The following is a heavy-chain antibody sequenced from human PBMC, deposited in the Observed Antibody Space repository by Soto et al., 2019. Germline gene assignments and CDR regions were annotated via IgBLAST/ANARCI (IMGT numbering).Heavy chain of an antibody. J-gene: IGHJ4*02. CDR1: GGSFSGYY. CDR2: INHSGST. D-gene: IGHD2-15*01. Sequence: QVQLQQWGAGLLKPSETLSLTCAVYGGSFSGYYWSWIRQPPGKGLEWIGEINHSGSTNYNPSLKGRVTISVDTSKNPFSLKLSSVTAADTAVYYCARGPPTHYADYWGQGTLVTVSS. V-gene: IGHV4-34*01. CDR3: ARGPPTHYADY.